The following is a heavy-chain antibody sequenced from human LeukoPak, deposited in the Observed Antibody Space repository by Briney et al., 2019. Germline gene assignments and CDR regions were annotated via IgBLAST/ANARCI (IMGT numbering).Heavy chain of an antibody. J-gene: IGHJ3*02. V-gene: IGHV4-38-2*02. CDR1: GYSLSSNSF. D-gene: IGHD3-3*01. Sequence: SETLSLTCTVSGYSLSSNSFWGWIRPPPGKGLEWIGTIYHSGTYYNPSLKSRVTISVDTSKNQLSLKPSSVTAADTAVYYCARASITIFGLLIGAFDIWGQGTMVTVSS. CDR3: ARASITIFGLLIGAFDI. CDR2: IYHSGT.